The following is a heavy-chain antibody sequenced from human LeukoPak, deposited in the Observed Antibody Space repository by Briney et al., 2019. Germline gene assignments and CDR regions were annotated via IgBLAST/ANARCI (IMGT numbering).Heavy chain of an antibody. J-gene: IGHJ6*02. CDR3: TTDASDIVVVGDYYGMDL. CDR2: IRSKTDGGTT. V-gene: IGHV3-49*04. D-gene: IGHD2-15*01. Sequence: GGSLRLSCTASGFTFDDYAMSWVRQAPGKGLEWVGFIRSKTDGGTTDYAAPVKGRFTISRDDSKNTLYLQMNSLKTEDTAVYYCTTDASDIVVVGDYYGMDLWGQGTTVTVSS. CDR1: GFTFDDYA.